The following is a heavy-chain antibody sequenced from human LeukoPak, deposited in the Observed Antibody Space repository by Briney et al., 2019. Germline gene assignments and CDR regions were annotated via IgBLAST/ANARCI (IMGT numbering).Heavy chain of an antibody. CDR3: ARPTYDSSDYEYFQH. D-gene: IGHD3-22*01. Sequence: GASVKVSCKASGYTFTSYGISWVRQAPGQGLEWMGWISAYNGNTNYAQKLQGRVTMTTDTSTSTAHMELRSLRSDDTAVYYCARPTYDSSDYEYFQHWGQGTLVTVSS. CDR2: ISAYNGNT. J-gene: IGHJ1*01. V-gene: IGHV1-18*01. CDR1: GYTFTSYG.